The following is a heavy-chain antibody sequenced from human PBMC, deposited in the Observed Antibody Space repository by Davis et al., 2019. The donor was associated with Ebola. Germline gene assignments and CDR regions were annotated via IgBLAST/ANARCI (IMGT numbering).Heavy chain of an antibody. CDR2: ISSSGSTI. CDR3: ARVNYYYGMDV. J-gene: IGHJ6*02. CDR1: GYTFSDYY. V-gene: IGHV3-11*04. Sequence: GESLKISCAASGYTFSDYYMSWIRQAPGKGLEWVSYISSSGSTIYYADSVKGRFTISRGNAKNSLYLQMNSLRAEDTAVYYCARVNYYYGMDVWGQGTTVSVSS.